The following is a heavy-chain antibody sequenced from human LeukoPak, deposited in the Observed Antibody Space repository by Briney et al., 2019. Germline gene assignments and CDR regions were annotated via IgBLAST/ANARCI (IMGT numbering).Heavy chain of an antibody. CDR2: ISWNSGSI. Sequence: QTGGSLRLSCAASGFTFDDYAMHWVRQAPGKGLEWVSGISWNSGSIGYADSVKGRFTISRDNAKNSLYLQMNSLRAEDTALYYCAKVLTTTAPWYFDLWGRGTLVTVSS. CDR1: GFTFDDYA. V-gene: IGHV3-9*01. J-gene: IGHJ2*01. D-gene: IGHD4-17*01. CDR3: AKVLTTTAPWYFDL.